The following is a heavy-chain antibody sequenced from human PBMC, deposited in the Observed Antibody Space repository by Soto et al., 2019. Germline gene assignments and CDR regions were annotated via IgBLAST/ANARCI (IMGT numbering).Heavy chain of an antibody. CDR2: IYSGGST. V-gene: IGHV3-66*01. D-gene: IGHD3-22*01. J-gene: IGHJ6*02. Sequence: GGSLRLSCAASGFTVSSNYMSWVRQAPGKGLEWGSVIYSGGSTYYADCVKGRFTISRDNSKNTLYLQMNSLRAEDTAVYYCAKMSRDSSGYCYDYYYYGMDVWGQGTTVTVSS. CDR1: GFTVSSNY. CDR3: AKMSRDSSGYCYDYYYYGMDV.